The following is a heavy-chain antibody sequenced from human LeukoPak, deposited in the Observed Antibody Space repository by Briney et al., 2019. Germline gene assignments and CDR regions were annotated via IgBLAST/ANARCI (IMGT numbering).Heavy chain of an antibody. CDR2: IYSGGST. V-gene: IGHV3-53*01. CDR1: GFTVSSNY. D-gene: IGHD4-11*01. CDR3: ARYLLLAVPTTDYYYYCGMDV. Sequence: GGSLRLSCAASGFTVSSNYMSWVRQAPGKGLEWVSVIYSGGSTYYADSVKGRFTISRDNSKNTLYLQMNSLRAGGTAVYYCARYLLLAVPTTDYYYYCGMDVWGKGTTVTVSS. J-gene: IGHJ6*04.